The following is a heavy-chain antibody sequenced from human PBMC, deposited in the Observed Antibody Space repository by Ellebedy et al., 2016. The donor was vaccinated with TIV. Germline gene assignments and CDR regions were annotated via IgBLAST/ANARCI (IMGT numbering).Heavy chain of an antibody. CDR3: ARDNGGSKEFDY. J-gene: IGHJ4*02. Sequence: NLQDRLTMTTDTSTSTAYMELRSLGSDDTAVYYCARDNGGSKEFDYWGQGTLVTVSP. D-gene: IGHD2-15*01. V-gene: IGHV1-18*01.